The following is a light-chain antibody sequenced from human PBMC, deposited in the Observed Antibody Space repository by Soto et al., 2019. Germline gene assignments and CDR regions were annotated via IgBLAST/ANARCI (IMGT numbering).Light chain of an antibody. Sequence: QSALTQPRSVSGSPGQSVSISCTGTSSDVGRYSYVSWYQQHPGKATKLMIYDVSERPSGVPDRFSGSKSGNTASLTISGLQAEEEADYYCCSYAGTYTGAFGTGTKVT. CDR3: CSYAGTYTGA. J-gene: IGLJ1*01. V-gene: IGLV2-11*01. CDR2: DVS. CDR1: SSDVGRYSY.